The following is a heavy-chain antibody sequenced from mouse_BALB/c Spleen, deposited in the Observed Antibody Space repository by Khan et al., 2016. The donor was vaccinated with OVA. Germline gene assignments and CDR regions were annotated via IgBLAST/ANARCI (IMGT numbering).Heavy chain of an antibody. J-gene: IGHJ2*01. D-gene: IGHD1-1*01. CDR3: ARFTTVYFDY. CDR1: GFTFSDYY. CDR2: ISHGGNST. Sequence: EVELVESGGGLVQPGGSLKLSCATSGFTFSDYYMYWVRQTPEKRLEWVAYISHGGNSTYYPDTVKGRFTISRDNAKNTLYLQMSRLKSEDTAMYYCARFTTVYFDYWGQGTTLTVSS. V-gene: IGHV5-12*02.